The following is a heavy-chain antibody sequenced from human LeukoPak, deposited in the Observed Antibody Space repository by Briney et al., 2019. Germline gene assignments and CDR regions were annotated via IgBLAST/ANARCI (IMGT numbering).Heavy chain of an antibody. D-gene: IGHD6-13*01. CDR2: IYYSGST. CDR1: GGSISSYY. Sequence: PSETLSLTCTVSGGSISSYYWSWIRQPPGKGLEWIGYIYYSGSTNYNPSLKSRVTISVDTSKNQFSLKLSSVTAADTAVYYCARDQSGYSSSSWFDPWGQGTLVTVSS. CDR3: ARDQSGYSSSSWFDP. V-gene: IGHV4-59*01. J-gene: IGHJ5*02.